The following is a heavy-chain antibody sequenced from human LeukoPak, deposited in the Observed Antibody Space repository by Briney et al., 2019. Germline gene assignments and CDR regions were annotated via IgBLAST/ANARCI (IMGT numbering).Heavy chain of an antibody. D-gene: IGHD3-10*01. CDR2: INHGGST. CDR3: ARRRLQDYYGSGSYYNRALDY. J-gene: IGHJ4*02. Sequence: SETLSLTCTVSGGSISSYYWSWIRQPPGKGLEWIGEINHGGSTNYNPSLKSRVTISVDTSKNQFSLKLSSVTAADTAVYYCARRRLQDYYGSGSYYNRALDYWGQGTLVTVSS. CDR1: GGSISSYY. V-gene: IGHV4-34*01.